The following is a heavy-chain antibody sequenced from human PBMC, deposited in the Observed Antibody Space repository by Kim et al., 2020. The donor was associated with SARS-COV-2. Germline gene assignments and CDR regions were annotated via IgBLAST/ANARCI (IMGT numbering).Heavy chain of an antibody. V-gene: IGHV4-31*03. J-gene: IGHJ3*02. CDR3: ARELGLAVTRVDAFDI. CDR2: IYYSGST. CDR1: GGSISSGGYY. D-gene: IGHD7-27*01. Sequence: SETLSLTCTVSGGSISSGGYYWSWIRQHPGKGLEWIGYIYYSGSTYYNPSLKSRVTISVDTSKNQFSLKLSSVTAADTAVYYCARELGLAVTRVDAFDIWGQGTMVTVSS.